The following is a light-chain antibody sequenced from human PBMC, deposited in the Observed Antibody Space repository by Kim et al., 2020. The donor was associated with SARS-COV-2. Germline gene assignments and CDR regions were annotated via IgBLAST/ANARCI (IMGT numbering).Light chain of an antibody. J-gene: IGKJ4*01. CDR3: QHYNSHFLN. CDR2: KAS. CDR1: QSISSW. Sequence: DIHMTQSPSTLSASVGDRVTLTCRASQSISSWLAWYQQKPGKAPELLIYKASKLESGVLSRFSGSGSGTEFSLTINTLQPDDFATYYCQHYNSHFLNFGGGTKLEI. V-gene: IGKV1-5*03.